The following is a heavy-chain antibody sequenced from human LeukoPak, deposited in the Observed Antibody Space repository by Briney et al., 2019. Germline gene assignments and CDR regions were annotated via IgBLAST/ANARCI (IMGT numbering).Heavy chain of an antibody. V-gene: IGHV4-4*07. Sequence: SETLSLTCTVSGGSLSSYYWSWIRQPAGKGLEWIGRIYTSGSTNYNPSLKSRVTMSVDTSKNQFSLNLSSVTAADTAVYYCARDHTQQLVPNYYSYYGMDVWGQGTTVIVSS. J-gene: IGHJ6*02. CDR3: ARDHTQQLVPNYYSYYGMDV. CDR1: GGSLSSYY. CDR2: IYTSGST. D-gene: IGHD6-13*01.